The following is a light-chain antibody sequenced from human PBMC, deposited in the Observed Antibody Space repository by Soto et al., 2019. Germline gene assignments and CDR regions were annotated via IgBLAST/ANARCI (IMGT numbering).Light chain of an antibody. V-gene: IGLV2-14*01. CDR3: CSYTSRTTYV. Sequence: QSALTQPASVSGSPGQSITISCTGTSSDIGRYNYVSWYQQHPGKAPRLVISGVNKRPSGISSRFSGSKSGNTASLTISGLQSEDEADYFCCSYTSRTTYVFGTGTKLTVL. CDR2: GVN. CDR1: SSDIGRYNY. J-gene: IGLJ1*01.